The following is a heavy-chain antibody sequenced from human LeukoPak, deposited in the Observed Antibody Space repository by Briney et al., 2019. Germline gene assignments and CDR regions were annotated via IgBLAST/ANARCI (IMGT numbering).Heavy chain of an antibody. D-gene: IGHD6-19*01. V-gene: IGHV4-31*03. CDR1: GGSISSGGYY. CDR3: ARGEIAVAGTEDY. Sequence: PSETLSLTCTVSGGSISSGGYYWSWIRQHPGKGLEWIGYIYYSGSTYYNPSLKSRVTISVDTSKNQFSLKLSSVTAADTAVYYCARGEIAVAGTEDYWGQGTLVTVSS. CDR2: IYYSGST. J-gene: IGHJ4*02.